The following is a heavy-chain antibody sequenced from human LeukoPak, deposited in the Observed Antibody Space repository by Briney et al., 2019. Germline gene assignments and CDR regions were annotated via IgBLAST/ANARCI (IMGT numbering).Heavy chain of an antibody. CDR2: IKSDGSST. Sequence: GGSLRLSCAASGFTFSSYWMHWVRHAPGKGLVWVSRIKSDGSSTSYADPVKGRFTFSRDNAKNTLYLQVNSLRAEDTAVYYCARRGASGSFDYWGQGTLVIVSS. V-gene: IGHV3-74*01. CDR3: ARRGASGSFDY. CDR1: GFTFSSYW. D-gene: IGHD4/OR15-4a*01. J-gene: IGHJ4*02.